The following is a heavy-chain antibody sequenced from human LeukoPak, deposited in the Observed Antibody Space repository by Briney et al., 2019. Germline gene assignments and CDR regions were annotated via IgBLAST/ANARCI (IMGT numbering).Heavy chain of an antibody. Sequence: SETLSLTCAAYGGSFSGYYWSWIRQPPGKGLEWIGEINHSGSTNYNPSLKSRVTISVDTSKNQFSLNLSSVTAADTAVYYCARHSRRGMYYYDSSGYLNWFDPWGQGTLVTVSS. J-gene: IGHJ5*02. D-gene: IGHD3-22*01. CDR1: GGSFSGYY. V-gene: IGHV4-34*01. CDR2: INHSGST. CDR3: ARHSRRGMYYYDSSGYLNWFDP.